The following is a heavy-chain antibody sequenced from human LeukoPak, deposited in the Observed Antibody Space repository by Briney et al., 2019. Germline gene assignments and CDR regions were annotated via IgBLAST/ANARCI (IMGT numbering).Heavy chain of an antibody. J-gene: IGHJ5*02. Sequence: VASVKVSCKASGYSFTGHYMHWVRQAPGQGLEWMGWINPNSGGTNYAQKFQGRVTMTRDTSISTAYMELSRLRSDDTAVYYCARDTTEKDCSSTSCYVIVDNWFDPWGQGTLVTVSS. CDR3: ARDTTEKDCSSTSCYVIVDNWFDP. CDR1: GYSFTGHY. CDR2: INPNSGGT. V-gene: IGHV1-2*02. D-gene: IGHD2-2*01.